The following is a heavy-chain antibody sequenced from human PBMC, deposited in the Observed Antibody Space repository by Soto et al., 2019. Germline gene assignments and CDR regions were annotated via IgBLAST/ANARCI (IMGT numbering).Heavy chain of an antibody. Sequence: QVQLVESGGGVVQPGRSLRLSCAASGFTFSSYGMHWVRQAPGKGLEWVAVISYDGSNKYYADSVKGRFTISRDNSKNTLYLQMNSLRAEDTAVYYCAKRIAAATHYFDYWGQGTLVTVSS. D-gene: IGHD6-13*01. J-gene: IGHJ4*02. V-gene: IGHV3-30*18. CDR1: GFTFSSYG. CDR2: ISYDGSNK. CDR3: AKRIAAATHYFDY.